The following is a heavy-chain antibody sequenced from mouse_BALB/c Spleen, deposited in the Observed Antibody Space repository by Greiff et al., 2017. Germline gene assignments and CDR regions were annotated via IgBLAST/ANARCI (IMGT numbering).Heavy chain of an antibody. D-gene: IGHD3-1*01. CDR2: ILPGSGST. CDR1: GYTFSSYW. CDR3: ARPKSQLDGDWFAY. J-gene: IGHJ3*01. V-gene: IGHV1-9*01. Sequence: QVQLKQSGAELMKPGASVKISCKATGYTFSSYWIEWVKQRPGHGLEWIGEILPGSGSTNYNEKFKGKATFTADTSSNTAYMQLSSLTSEDSAVYYCARPKSQLDGDWFAYWGQGTLVTVSA.